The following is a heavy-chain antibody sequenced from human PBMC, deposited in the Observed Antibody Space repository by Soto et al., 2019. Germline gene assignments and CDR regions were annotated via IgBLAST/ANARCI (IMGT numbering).Heavy chain of an antibody. Sequence: EVQLIESGGGLVNPGGSLRLSCAASGFSFNTYTMNWVRQAPGKGLEWVSFITSDSNYIYYADSVKGRFTISRDDANKSLYLQMNSLRAEDTAVYYCTREHVVTILRRGKRGSFDSWSQGTLVSVSS. J-gene: IGHJ4*02. D-gene: IGHD3-9*01. CDR3: TREHVVTILRRGKRGSFDS. CDR2: ITSDSNYI. CDR1: GFSFNTYT. V-gene: IGHV3-21*02.